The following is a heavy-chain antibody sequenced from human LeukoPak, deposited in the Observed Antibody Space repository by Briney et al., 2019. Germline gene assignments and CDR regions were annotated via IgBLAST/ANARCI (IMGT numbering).Heavy chain of an antibody. Sequence: ASVTVSCTASGYTFTGYYMHWVRQAPGQGLEWMGIINPSGGSTSYAQKFQGRVTMTRDMSTSTVYMELSSLRSEDTAVYYCARESGPGGATDFDYWGQGTLVTVSS. CDR2: INPSGGST. J-gene: IGHJ4*02. D-gene: IGHD1-26*01. CDR3: ARESGPGGATDFDY. V-gene: IGHV1-46*01. CDR1: GYTFTGYY.